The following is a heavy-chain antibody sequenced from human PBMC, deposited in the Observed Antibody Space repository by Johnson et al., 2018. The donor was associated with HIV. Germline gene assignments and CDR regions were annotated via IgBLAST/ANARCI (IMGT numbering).Heavy chain of an antibody. J-gene: IGHJ3*02. Sequence: VQLVESGGGLVQPGGSLRLSCAASGFTFSSYAMSWVRQAPGKGLEWVSAISWNSANIGSAGSVKGRFTISRDNTKNSLYLQMNSLRAEDTAVYYCAKDQWELSRGAFDIWGQGTMVTVSS. CDR2: ISWNSANI. CDR1: GFTFSSYA. CDR3: AKDQWELSRGAFDI. D-gene: IGHD1-26*01. V-gene: IGHV3-23*04.